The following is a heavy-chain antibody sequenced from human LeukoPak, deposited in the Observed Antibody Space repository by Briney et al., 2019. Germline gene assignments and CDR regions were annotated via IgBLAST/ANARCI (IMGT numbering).Heavy chain of an antibody. D-gene: IGHD1-26*01. CDR3: ARNRVVGAPNFDY. CDR1: GGSISSSGYY. V-gene: IGHV4-39*07. Sequence: PSETLSLTCTVSGGSISSSGYYWGWIRQPPGKGLEWIGTIYYSGSTYYNPSLKSRVTISLDTSKNQFSLRLTSVTAADTAVYYCARNRVVGAPNFDYWGQGTLVTVSS. J-gene: IGHJ4*02. CDR2: IYYSGST.